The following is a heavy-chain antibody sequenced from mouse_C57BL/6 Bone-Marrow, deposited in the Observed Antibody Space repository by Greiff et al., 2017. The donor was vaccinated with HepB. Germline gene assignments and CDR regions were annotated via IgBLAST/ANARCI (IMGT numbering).Heavy chain of an antibody. CDR1: GYTFTSYT. D-gene: IGHD1-1*01. Sequence: VQLQQSGAELARPGASVKMSCKASGYTFTSYTMHWVKQRPGQGLEWIGYINPSSGYTKYNQKFKDKATLTVDKSSSTAYMQLSSLTSEDSAVYYCAVTTVYFDYWGQGTTLTVSS. CDR3: AVTTVYFDY. V-gene: IGHV1-4*01. J-gene: IGHJ2*01. CDR2: INPSSGYT.